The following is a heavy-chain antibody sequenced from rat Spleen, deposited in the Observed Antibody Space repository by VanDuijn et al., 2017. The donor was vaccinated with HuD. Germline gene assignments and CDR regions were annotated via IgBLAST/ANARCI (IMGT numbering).Heavy chain of an antibody. D-gene: IGHD1-10*01. V-gene: IGHV5-19*01. Sequence: EVQLVESGGASVQPGRSLKLSCAASGLTFSNYGMNWIRQAPTKGLEWVASITPSGGTTYYRDSVKGRFIISRENAKSTLYLQMDSLRSEDTATYYCASSIITTPDYWGQGVMVTVSS. CDR2: ITPSGGTT. CDR3: ASSIITTPDY. CDR1: GLTFSNYG. J-gene: IGHJ2*01.